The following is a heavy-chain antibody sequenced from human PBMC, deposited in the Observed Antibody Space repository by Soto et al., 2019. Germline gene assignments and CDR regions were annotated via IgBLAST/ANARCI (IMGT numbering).Heavy chain of an antibody. CDR1: GYTFTSYA. Sequence: GASVKVSCKASGYTFTSYAMHWVRQAPGQRLEWMGWINAGNGNTKYSQKFQGRVTITRDTSASTAYMELSSLRYEDTAVYYCARNYYGSGSYYPGGYWGQGTLVTVSS. V-gene: IGHV1-3*01. D-gene: IGHD3-10*01. CDR2: INAGNGNT. J-gene: IGHJ4*02. CDR3: ARNYYGSGSYYPGGY.